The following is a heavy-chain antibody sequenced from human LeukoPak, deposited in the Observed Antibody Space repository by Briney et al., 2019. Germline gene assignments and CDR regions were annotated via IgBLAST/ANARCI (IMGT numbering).Heavy chain of an antibody. J-gene: IGHJ3*02. Sequence: GESLKISCKGSGYSFTSYWIGWVRQVPGKGLEWMGIIYPGDSDTRYSPSFQGQVTISADKSISTAYLQWSSLKASDTAMYYCARPQYYYDSSGYYGRGAFDIWGQGTMVTVSS. D-gene: IGHD3-22*01. V-gene: IGHV5-51*01. CDR2: IYPGDSDT. CDR1: GYSFTSYW. CDR3: ARPQYYYDSSGYYGRGAFDI.